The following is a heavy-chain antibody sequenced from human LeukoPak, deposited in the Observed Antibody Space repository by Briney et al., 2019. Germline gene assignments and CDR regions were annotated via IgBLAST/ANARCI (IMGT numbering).Heavy chain of an antibody. V-gene: IGHV3-72*01. CDR2: TRNKANSYST. J-gene: IGHJ6*02. D-gene: IGHD3-16*01. CDR1: GFTFSSYA. Sequence: GSLRLSCAASGFTFSSYAMSWVRQAPGKGLEWVGRTRNKANSYSTEYAASVKGKFTISRDDSKKSMNLQVSSLKTEDAAVYYCVRNSLIQGHYVMEVWGQGTTVTVSS. CDR3: VRNSLIQGHYVMEV.